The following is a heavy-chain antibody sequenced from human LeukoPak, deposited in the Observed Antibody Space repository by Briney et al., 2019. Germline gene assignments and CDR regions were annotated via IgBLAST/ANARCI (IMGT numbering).Heavy chain of an antibody. CDR3: ARNNADGEGRFSY. CDR1: GYRFTNYA. Sequence: GASVKVSCKASGYRFTNYAMNWVRQAPGQGLEWMGWINTNTGNPTYAQGFTGRFVFSLDTSVSTAYLQISSLKTEDTAVYYCARNNADGEGRFSYWGQGTLVTVSS. D-gene: IGHD3-10*01. CDR2: INTNTGNP. V-gene: IGHV7-4-1*02. J-gene: IGHJ4*02.